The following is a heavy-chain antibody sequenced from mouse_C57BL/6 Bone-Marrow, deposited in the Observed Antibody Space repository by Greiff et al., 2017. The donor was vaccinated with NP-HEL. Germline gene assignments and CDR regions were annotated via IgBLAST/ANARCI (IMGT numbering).Heavy chain of an antibody. J-gene: IGHJ4*01. V-gene: IGHV1-42*01. CDR3: ARSEYYGGMDY. CDR1: GYSFTGYY. Sequence: VQLQQSGPELVKPGASVKISCKASGYSFTGYYMNWVKQSPEKSLEWIGEINPSTGGTTYNQKFKAKATLTVDKSSSTAYMQLKSLTSEDSAVYYCARSEYYGGMDYWGQGTSATVSS. CDR2: INPSTGGT. D-gene: IGHD1-1*01.